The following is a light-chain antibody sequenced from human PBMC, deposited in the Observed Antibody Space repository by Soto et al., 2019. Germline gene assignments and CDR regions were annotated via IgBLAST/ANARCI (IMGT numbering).Light chain of an antibody. V-gene: IGKV3-20*01. J-gene: IGKJ2*01. CDR3: QQYGSSTYT. CDR1: QSVNSNY. Sequence: ESVLTLSPGTLSLSPGERATLSCRASQSVNSNYLAWHQQKPGQAPRLLIYGVSSRATGIPDRFSGSGSGTDFTLTISRLEPEDFAVYYCQQYGSSTYTFGQGTKVDIK. CDR2: GVS.